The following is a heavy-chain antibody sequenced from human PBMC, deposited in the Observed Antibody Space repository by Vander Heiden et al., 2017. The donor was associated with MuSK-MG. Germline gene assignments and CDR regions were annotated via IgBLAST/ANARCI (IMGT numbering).Heavy chain of an antibody. CDR3: ARKGYCSSTSCRTDYYYYMDV. V-gene: IGHV1-69*10. D-gene: IGHD2-2*01. CDR2: IIPILGIA. Sequence: QVQLVQSGAEVKKPGSSVKVSCKASGGTFSSYAISWVRQAPGQGLEWMGGIIPILGIANYAQKFQGRVTMTADKSTSTAYMELSSLRSEDTAVYYCARKGYCSSTSCRTDYYYYMDVWGKGTTVTVSS. CDR1: GGTFSSYA. J-gene: IGHJ6*03.